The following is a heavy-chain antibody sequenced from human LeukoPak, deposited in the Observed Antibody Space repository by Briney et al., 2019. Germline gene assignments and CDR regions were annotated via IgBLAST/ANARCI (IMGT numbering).Heavy chain of an antibody. CDR3: ARGRGGANDAPSDY. CDR1: GYTFIGYY. D-gene: IGHD4/OR15-4a*01. J-gene: IGHJ4*02. Sequence: ASVKVSCKASGYTFIGYYMHWVRQAPGQGLEWMGWINPNSGGTNYAQKFQGRVTMTRDTSISIAYMELSSLRSGDTAIYYCARGRGGANDAPSDYWGQGTLVTVSS. CDR2: INPNSGGT. V-gene: IGHV1-2*02.